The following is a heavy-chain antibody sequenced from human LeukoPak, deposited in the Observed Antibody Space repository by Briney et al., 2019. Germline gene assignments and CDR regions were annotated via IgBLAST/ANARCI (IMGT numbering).Heavy chain of an antibody. J-gene: IGHJ4*02. V-gene: IGHV1-18*01. D-gene: IGHD3-22*01. Sequence: ASVKVSCKASGYTFSSYGISWVRQAPGQGLAWMGWISAYNGNTDYPQKLQGRVTMTTDTSTTTAYMELRSLSSDDTAVYYCARVDSSGYYPFDLWGQGTLVTVSS. CDR3: ARVDSSGYYPFDL. CDR1: GYTFSSYG. CDR2: ISAYNGNT.